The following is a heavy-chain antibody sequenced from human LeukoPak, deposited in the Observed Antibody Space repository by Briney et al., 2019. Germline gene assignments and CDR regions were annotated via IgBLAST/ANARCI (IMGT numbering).Heavy chain of an antibody. D-gene: IGHD6-6*01. J-gene: IGHJ6*03. V-gene: IGHV4-34*01. CDR3: ARVYSSSFRIYYYYYYMDV. CDR2: INHSGST. CDR1: GGSFSGYY. Sequence: SETLSLTCAVYGGSFSGYYWSWIRQPPGKGLEWIGEINHSGSTNYNPSLKSRVTISVDTSKNQFSLKLSSVTAADTAVYYCARVYSSSFRIYYYYYYMDVWGKGTTVTVSS.